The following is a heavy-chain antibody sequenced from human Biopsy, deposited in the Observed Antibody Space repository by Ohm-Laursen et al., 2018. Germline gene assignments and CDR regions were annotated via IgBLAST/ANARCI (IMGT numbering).Heavy chain of an antibody. CDR2: VHHDGRA. CDR3: ARFIVPSLHCSNGVCPIRWFDP. Sequence: GTLSLTCTVSGGSISSGSNYWAWIRQPPGKGLEWIGEVHHDGRANYNPSLKSRVTISGDMSKKQFSLKLSGVTAADTAVYYCARFIVPSLHCSNGVCPIRWFDPWGQGTLVTVFS. V-gene: IGHV4-39*07. CDR1: GGSISSGSNY. J-gene: IGHJ5*02. D-gene: IGHD2-2*01.